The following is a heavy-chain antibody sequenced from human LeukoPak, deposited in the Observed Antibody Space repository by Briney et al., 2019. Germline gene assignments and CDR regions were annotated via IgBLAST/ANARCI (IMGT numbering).Heavy chain of an antibody. CDR3: VRDYIWAFDI. CDR2: INDNSDDI. V-gene: IGHV3-21*01. D-gene: IGHD5-12*01. J-gene: IGHJ3*02. CDR1: GFIFSSYS. Sequence: KPGGSLRLSCAASGFIFSSYSMKWVRQAPGKGLEWVSYINDNSDDILYADSVKGRFTISRDNAKNSVYLQMNSLRVEDTAVYYCVRDYIWAFDIWGQGTMVTVSS.